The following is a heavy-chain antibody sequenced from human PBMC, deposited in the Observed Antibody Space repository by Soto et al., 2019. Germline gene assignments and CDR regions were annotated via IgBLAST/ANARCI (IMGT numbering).Heavy chain of an antibody. Sequence: GAPVKVSCKASGGTLSSYAISWVRQAAGQGLEWMGGIIPIFGTANYAQKFQGRVTITADESTSTAYMELSSLRSEDTAVYYCSTYYYDSSGYYRIGYWGQGSLVTVSS. D-gene: IGHD3-22*01. J-gene: IGHJ4*02. CDR3: STYYYDSSGYYRIGY. CDR2: IIPIFGTA. V-gene: IGHV1-69*01. CDR1: GGTLSSYA.